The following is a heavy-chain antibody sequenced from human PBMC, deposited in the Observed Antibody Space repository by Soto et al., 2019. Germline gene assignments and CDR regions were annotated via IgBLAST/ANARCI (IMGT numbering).Heavy chain of an antibody. CDR2: IIPIFGTA. CDR3: ASRGTISGGIRTYYYYGMDV. J-gene: IGHJ6*02. V-gene: IGHV1-69*13. Sequence: GASVKVSCKASGGTFSSYAISWVRQAPGQGLEWMGGIIPIFGTANYAQKFQGRVTITADESTSTAYMELSSLRSEDTAVYYCASRGTISGGIRTYYYYGMDVWGQGTTVTVSS. D-gene: IGHD3-3*01. CDR1: GGTFSSYA.